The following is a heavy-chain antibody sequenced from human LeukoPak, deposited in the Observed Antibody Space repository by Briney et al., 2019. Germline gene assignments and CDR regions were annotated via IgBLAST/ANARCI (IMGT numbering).Heavy chain of an antibody. J-gene: IGHJ4*02. CDR3: ARASYSYDINGWVPFDY. D-gene: IGHD3-22*01. V-gene: IGHV4-59*08. CDR2: IYYSGST. CDR1: GGSISNYY. Sequence: SETLSLTCTVSGGSISNYYWSWIRQPPGKGLEWIGYIYYSGSTNYNPSLKSRVTISVDTSKNQFSLRLSSVTAADTAVYYCARASYSYDINGWVPFDYWGQGTLVTVSS.